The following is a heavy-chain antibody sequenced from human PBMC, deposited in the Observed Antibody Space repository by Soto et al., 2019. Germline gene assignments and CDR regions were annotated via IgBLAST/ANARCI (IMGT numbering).Heavy chain of an antibody. J-gene: IGHJ4*02. Sequence: TSETLSLTCTVSGGSISSFSYYWGWIRQPPGKGLEWIGSIYYSGSTYYNPSLKSRVTISVDTSKNQFSLKLSSVTAADTAVYYCARPSGSYLYYFDYWGQGTLVTSPQ. V-gene: IGHV4-39*01. D-gene: IGHD1-26*01. CDR2: IYYSGST. CDR1: GGSISSFSYY. CDR3: ARPSGSYLYYFDY.